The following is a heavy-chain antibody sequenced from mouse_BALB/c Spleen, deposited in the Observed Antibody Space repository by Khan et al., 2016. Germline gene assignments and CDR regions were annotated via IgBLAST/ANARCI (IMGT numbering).Heavy chain of an antibody. CDR1: GFSLTHYG. CDR2: IWAGGST. J-gene: IGHJ3*01. D-gene: IGHD2-14*01. V-gene: IGHV2-9*02. CDR3: ARDENDTYDGFAY. Sequence: QVQLKESGPGLVAPSQSLSITCTVSGFSLTHYGVHWVRQPPGKGLEWLGIIWAGGSTNYNSALMSRLSISKDNYKSRVSLKMNSLQTDDTAMYYCARDENDTYDGFAYWGQGTLVTVSA.